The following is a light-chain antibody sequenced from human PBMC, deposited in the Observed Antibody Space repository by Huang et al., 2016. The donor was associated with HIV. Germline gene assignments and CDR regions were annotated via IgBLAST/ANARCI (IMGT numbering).Light chain of an antibody. CDR3: QQYDTLPPLT. J-gene: IGKJ4*01. CDR1: QDVNKY. CDR2: EAA. Sequence: DVQMTQSPSSLSASVGDRVTIACQASQDVNKYLNWYQQKPGKAPRLLIYEAANLEMGVPSRFSGSRSGTDFTLTINGLQPEDIATYYCQQYDTLPPLTFGGGTKVEIK. V-gene: IGKV1-33*01.